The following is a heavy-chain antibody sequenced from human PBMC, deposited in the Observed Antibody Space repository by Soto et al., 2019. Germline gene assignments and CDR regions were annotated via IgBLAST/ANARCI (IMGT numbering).Heavy chain of an antibody. J-gene: IGHJ5*01. D-gene: IGHD2-2*01. Sequence: PSETLSLTCTVSGGSISDDPYWSWIRQTPGKGLEWIGYIYHTGNTYYNPSLRSRVSISVDKSKGQFSLKLISVTAADTAVYFCARDEYQLLSSVSWFDSWGQGTLVTVSS. CDR3: ARDEYQLLSSVSWFDS. V-gene: IGHV4-30-4*01. CDR1: GGSISDDPY. CDR2: IYHTGNT.